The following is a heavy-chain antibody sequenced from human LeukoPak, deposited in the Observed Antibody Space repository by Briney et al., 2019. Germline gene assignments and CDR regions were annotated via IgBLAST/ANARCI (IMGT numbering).Heavy chain of an antibody. J-gene: IGHJ4*02. CDR2: ISYDGSNK. CDR3: AKARGAGYSYLAAGGYFDY. Sequence: GRSLRLSCAASGFTFSSYGMHWVRQAPGKGLEWVAVISYDGSNKYYADSVKGRFTISRDNSKNTLYLQMNSLRAEDTAVYYCAKARGAGYSYLAAGGYFDYWGQGTLVTVSS. D-gene: IGHD5-18*01. V-gene: IGHV3-30*18. CDR1: GFTFSSYG.